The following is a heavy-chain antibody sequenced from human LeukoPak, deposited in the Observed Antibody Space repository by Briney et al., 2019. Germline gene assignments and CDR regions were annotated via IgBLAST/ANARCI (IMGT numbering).Heavy chain of an antibody. CDR1: GGTFNRCA. D-gene: IGHD2-21*02. CDR2: IIPIFDTA. CDR3: ARRDCGGDCSSSYYYYYGMDV. V-gene: IGHV1-69*13. J-gene: IGHJ6*02. Sequence: SVKVSCKASGGTFNRCAISWVRQAPGQGLEWMGGIIPIFDTANYAQKFQGRVTITADEPTSTAYMELSSLRSEDTAVYYCARRDCGGDCSSSYYYYYGMDVWGQGTTVTVSS.